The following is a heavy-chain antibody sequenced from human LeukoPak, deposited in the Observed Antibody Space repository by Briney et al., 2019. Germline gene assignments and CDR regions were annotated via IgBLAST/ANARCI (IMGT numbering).Heavy chain of an antibody. J-gene: IGHJ4*02. D-gene: IGHD4-17*01. CDR1: GGSITNYF. CDR2: ISASGST. Sequence: SETLSLTCTISGGSITNYFWNWIRQPPGKGLEWVAYISASGSTSYNPSLQSRISMSVDTSKKQFSLELTSVTAADTAVYVCARHYGDYGFDYWGQGALVTVSS. V-gene: IGHV4-4*09. CDR3: ARHYGDYGFDY.